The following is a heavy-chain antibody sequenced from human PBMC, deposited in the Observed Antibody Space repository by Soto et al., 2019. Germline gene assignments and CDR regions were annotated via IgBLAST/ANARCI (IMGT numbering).Heavy chain of an antibody. CDR1: GFTFSSYG. J-gene: IGHJ6*02. CDR3: ARDDCSSTRCPPAYYYGMDV. D-gene: IGHD2-2*01. V-gene: IGHV3-33*01. Sequence: QVQLVESGGGVVQPGRSLRLSCAASGFTFSSYGMHWVRQAPGKGLEWVAVIWYDGSNKYYADSVKGRFTISRDNSKNALYLQMNSLRAEDTAVYYCARDDCSSTRCPPAYYYGMDVWGQGTTVTVSS. CDR2: IWYDGSNK.